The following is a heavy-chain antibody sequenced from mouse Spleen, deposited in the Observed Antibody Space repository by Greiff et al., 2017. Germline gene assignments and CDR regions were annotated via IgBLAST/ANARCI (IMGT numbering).Heavy chain of an antibody. CDR3: ARPAFYYAMDY. Sequence: QVQLQQPGAELVRPGSSVKLSCKASGYTFTSYWMHWVKQRPIQGLEWIGNIDPSDSETHYNQKFKDKATLTVDKSSSTAYMQLSSLTSEDSAVYYCARPAFYYAMDYWGQGTSVTVSS. CDR1: GYTFTSYW. J-gene: IGHJ4*01. V-gene: IGHV1-52*01. CDR2: IDPSDSET.